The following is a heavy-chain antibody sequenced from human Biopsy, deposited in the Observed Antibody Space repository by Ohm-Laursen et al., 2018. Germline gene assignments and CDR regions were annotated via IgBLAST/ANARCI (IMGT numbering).Heavy chain of an antibody. CDR3: ARDSGILNYGNFKYYHYYGMDV. Sequence: GTLSLTCTVSGDSVSKYYWSWIRQPPGKGLEWIGHIYYSVMTNYNPFLQSRVSISVDTSRNQVSLTLSSVTAADPAVYYCARDSGILNYGNFKYYHYYGMDVWGQGTKVTVSS. CDR2: IYYSVMT. D-gene: IGHD4-11*01. V-gene: IGHV4-59*02. J-gene: IGHJ6*02. CDR1: GDSVSKYY.